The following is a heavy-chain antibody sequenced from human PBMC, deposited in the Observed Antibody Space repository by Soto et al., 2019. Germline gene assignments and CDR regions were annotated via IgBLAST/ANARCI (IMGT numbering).Heavy chain of an antibody. CDR2: IIPIFGTA. CDR3: ARVNYDSSGYIH. D-gene: IGHD3-22*01. Sequence: GASVKVSCKASGGTFSSYAISWVRQAPGQGLEWMGGIIPIFGTANYAQKFQGRVTITADESTSTAYMELSSPRSEDTAVYYCARVNYDSSGYIHWGQGTLVTVTS. V-gene: IGHV1-69*13. CDR1: GGTFSSYA. J-gene: IGHJ4*02.